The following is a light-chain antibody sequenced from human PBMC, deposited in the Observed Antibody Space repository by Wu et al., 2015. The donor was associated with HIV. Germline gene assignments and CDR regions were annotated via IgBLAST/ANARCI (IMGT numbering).Light chain of an antibody. CDR1: QSVSSTY. V-gene: IGKV3-20*01. CDR3: HQYGGSPPFT. J-gene: IGKJ3*01. Sequence: EVVLTQSPGTLSLSPGERATLSCRASQSVSSTYLAWYQQKPGHPPRLLIYAASRRATGIPDRFSGSGSGTDFSLTISRLEPEDFAVYYCHQYGGSPPFTFGPRTKVDIK. CDR2: AAS.